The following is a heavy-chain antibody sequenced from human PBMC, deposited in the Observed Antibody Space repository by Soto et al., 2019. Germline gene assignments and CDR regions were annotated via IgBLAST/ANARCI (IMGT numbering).Heavy chain of an antibody. CDR2: IYYSGST. CDR3: AREGSSWEFDY. V-gene: IGHV4-59*01. CDR1: GGSISSYY. J-gene: IGHJ4*02. D-gene: IGHD6-13*01. Sequence: SETLSLTCTVSGGSISSYYWSWIRQPPGKGLECIGYIYYSGSTNYNPSLKSRVTISVDTSKNQFSLKLSSVTAADTAVYYCAREGSSWEFDYWGQGTLVTVSS.